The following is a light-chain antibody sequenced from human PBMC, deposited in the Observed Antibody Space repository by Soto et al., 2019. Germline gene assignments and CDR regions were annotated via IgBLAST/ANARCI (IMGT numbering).Light chain of an antibody. CDR3: SSYTSTSTL. CDR2: EVS. V-gene: IGLV2-14*01. CDR1: SSDVGAYNY. J-gene: IGLJ3*02. Sequence: QSALTQPASVSGSPGQSITISCTGTSSDVGAYNYVSWYQQRPGKAPKLIIYEVSNRPSGLSDRFSGSKSGNTASLIISGLQAEDEADYYCSSYTSTSTLFGGGTKLTVL.